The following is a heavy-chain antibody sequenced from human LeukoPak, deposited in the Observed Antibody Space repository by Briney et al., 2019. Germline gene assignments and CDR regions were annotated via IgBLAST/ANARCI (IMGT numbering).Heavy chain of an antibody. CDR2: IKQDGSEK. D-gene: IGHD3-10*01. CDR3: ARDFLLWGDYYYGMDV. CDR1: GFTFSSYW. Sequence: PGGSLRLSCAASGFTFSSYWMSWVRQAPGKGLEWVANIKQDGSEKYYVDSVKGRFTISRDNAKNSLYLQMNSLRAEDTAVYYCARDFLLWGDYYYGMDVWGQGTTVTVSS. J-gene: IGHJ6*02. V-gene: IGHV3-7*01.